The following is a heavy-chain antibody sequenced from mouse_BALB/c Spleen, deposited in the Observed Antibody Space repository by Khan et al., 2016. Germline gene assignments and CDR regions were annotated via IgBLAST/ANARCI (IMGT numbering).Heavy chain of an antibody. V-gene: IGHV3-8*02. CDR2: ISHSGST. CDR1: GDSITSGY. Sequence: EVQLQESGPSLVKLSQTLSFTCSVTGDSITSGYWNWIRKFPGNKLEYMGYISHSGSTYYNPSLKRRISITRDTSKNQYYLQLTSVTTEDTATYNCARYDVSTYVMGMDYWGQGTAVTVSS. D-gene: IGHD1-1*01. CDR3: ARYDVSTYVMGMDY. J-gene: IGHJ4*01.